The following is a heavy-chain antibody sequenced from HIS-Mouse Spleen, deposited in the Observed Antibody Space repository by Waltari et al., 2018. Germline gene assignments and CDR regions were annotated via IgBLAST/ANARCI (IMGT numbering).Heavy chain of an antibody. Sequence: QVTLRESGPALVKPTQTLTLTCTFSGFSLSTSGMCVSWIRQPPGKALEWLARIDWDDDKYYPTSLKTRLTNSKDTSKNQVVLTMTNMDPVDTATYYCARIAEGYSSGWYAFDYWGQGTLVTVSS. V-gene: IGHV2-70*15. D-gene: IGHD6-19*01. CDR3: ARIAEGYSSGWYAFDY. CDR1: GFSLSTSGMC. CDR2: IDWDDDK. J-gene: IGHJ4*02.